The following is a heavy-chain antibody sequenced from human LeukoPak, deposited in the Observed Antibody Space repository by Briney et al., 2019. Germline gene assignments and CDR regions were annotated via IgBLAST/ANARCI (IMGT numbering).Heavy chain of an antibody. Sequence: WGSLSLSCAASGFTVSSNYMSWVRQAPGKGLEWIGTIFNSGNTHYNPSLKSRVTISVDTSKNQFSLNLSSVTAADTAVYYCATPSYSSSWGTIDVWGQGTLVTVSS. J-gene: IGHJ3*01. CDR3: ATPSYSSSWGTIDV. CDR1: GFTVSSNY. V-gene: IGHV4-59*05. D-gene: IGHD6-13*01. CDR2: IFNSGNT.